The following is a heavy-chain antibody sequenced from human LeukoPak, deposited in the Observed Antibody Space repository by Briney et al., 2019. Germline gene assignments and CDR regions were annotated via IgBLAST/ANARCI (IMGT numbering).Heavy chain of an antibody. D-gene: IGHD5-18*01. CDR3: VRESQLWPQDYYYYGMDV. Sequence: SETLSLTCAVSGGSISSDGYSWSWIRQPPGKGLEWIGYIYHSGSTYYNPSLKSRVTISVDTSKNQFSLKLSSVTAADTAVYYCVRESQLWPQDYYYYGMDVWGQGTTVTVSS. CDR1: GGSISSDGYS. V-gene: IGHV4-30-2*01. J-gene: IGHJ6*02. CDR2: IYHSGST.